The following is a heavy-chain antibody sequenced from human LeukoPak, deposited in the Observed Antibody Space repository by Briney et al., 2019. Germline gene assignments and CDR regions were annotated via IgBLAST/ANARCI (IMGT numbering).Heavy chain of an antibody. V-gene: IGHV3-30*04. CDR1: GFTLSRYS. D-gene: IGHD2-15*01. Sequence: GGALRLSSAASGFTLSRYSMHSVREAPGKGLEWGSFISYDGSNKYHADSVKGRFTISRDHSKNTLYLQMNSLRVDDTAVYYCAREGHHVGMPGPGDYWGQGTLVTVSS. CDR3: AREGHHVGMPGPGDY. J-gene: IGHJ4*02. CDR2: ISYDGSNK.